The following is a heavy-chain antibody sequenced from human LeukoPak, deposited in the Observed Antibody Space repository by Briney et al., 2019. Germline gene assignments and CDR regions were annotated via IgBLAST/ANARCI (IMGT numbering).Heavy chain of an antibody. J-gene: IGHJ3*02. CDR2: INRSSSEK. CDR1: GFTFSSYS. D-gene: IGHD3-9*01. Sequence: PGGSLRLSCAASGFTFSSYSMNWVRQAPGKGLEWVSYINRSSSEKYYVDSVKGRFTISRDNAKNSLYLQINSLRAEDTAVYYCVSLGRYNAFDIWGQGTMVTVSS. CDR3: VSLGRYNAFDI. V-gene: IGHV3-21*01.